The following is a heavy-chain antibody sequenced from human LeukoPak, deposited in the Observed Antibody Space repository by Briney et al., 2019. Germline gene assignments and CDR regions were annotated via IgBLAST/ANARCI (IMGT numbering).Heavy chain of an antibody. D-gene: IGHD3-10*01. CDR3: ARGSDLVRGVIIPYYFDY. CDR2: IYKSGST. J-gene: IGHJ4*02. CDR1: GGSISSYY. Sequence: SETLSLTCTVSGGSISSYYWTWIRQPPGGGLEWIGYIYKSGSTNYNPSLKSRVNPSLKSRVTISLDTSKNQFSLKLSSVTAADTAVYYCARGSDLVRGVIIPYYFDYWGQGTLVTVSS. V-gene: IGHV4-59*12.